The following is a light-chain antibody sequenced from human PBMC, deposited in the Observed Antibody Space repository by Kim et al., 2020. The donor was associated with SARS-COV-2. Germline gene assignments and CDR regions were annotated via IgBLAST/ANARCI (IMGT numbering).Light chain of an antibody. Sequence: PGQTARITCSGDALPKQYAYWFQQKPGQAPVVVIYEDTERPTGIPERFSGSTSGTTVTLTISGVQAEDKADYYCQSADSSDTFWVFGGGTQLTVL. J-gene: IGLJ3*02. V-gene: IGLV3-25*03. CDR2: EDT. CDR1: ALPKQY. CDR3: QSADSSDTFWV.